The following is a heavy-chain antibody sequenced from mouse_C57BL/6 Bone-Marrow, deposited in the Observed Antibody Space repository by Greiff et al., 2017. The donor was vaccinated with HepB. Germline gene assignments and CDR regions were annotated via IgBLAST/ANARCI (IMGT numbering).Heavy chain of an antibody. J-gene: IGHJ2*01. D-gene: IGHD1-1*01. Sequence: VQLQQSGTVLARPGASVKMSCKTSGYTFTSYWMHWVKQRPGQGLEWIGAIYPGNSDTSYNQKFKGKAKLTAVTSASTAYMELSSLTNEDSAVYYRTRGSYYGSSRDYWGQGTTLTVSS. CDR1: GYTFTSYW. CDR2: IYPGNSDT. CDR3: TRGSYYGSSRDY. V-gene: IGHV1-5*01.